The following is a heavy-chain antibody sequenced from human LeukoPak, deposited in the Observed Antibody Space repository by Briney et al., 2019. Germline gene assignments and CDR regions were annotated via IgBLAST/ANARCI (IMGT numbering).Heavy chain of an antibody. CDR3: ARAARLVEFDY. V-gene: IGHV4-34*01. CDR2: INHSGST. J-gene: IGHJ4*02. D-gene: IGHD3-9*01. CDR1: GGSFSGYY. Sequence: SSETLSLTCAVYGGSFSGYYWSWIRQPPGKGLEWIGEINHSGSTNYNPSLKSRVTISVDTSKNQFSLKLSSVTAADTAVYYCARAARLVEFDYWGQGTLVTVSS.